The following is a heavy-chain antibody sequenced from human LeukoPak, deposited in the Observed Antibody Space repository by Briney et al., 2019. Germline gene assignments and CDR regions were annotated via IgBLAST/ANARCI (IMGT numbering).Heavy chain of an antibody. D-gene: IGHD1-1*01. V-gene: IGHV3-23*01. J-gene: IGHJ4*02. Sequence: GGSLRLSCAASGFTFSSYAMRWVRQAPGKGLEWVSVISGSGGSTYYADSVKGRFIISRDNAKNSLYLQMNSLRAEDTAVYYCARKGGSPDFWGQGTLVTVSS. CDR1: GFTFSSYA. CDR2: ISGSGGST. CDR3: ARKGGSPDF.